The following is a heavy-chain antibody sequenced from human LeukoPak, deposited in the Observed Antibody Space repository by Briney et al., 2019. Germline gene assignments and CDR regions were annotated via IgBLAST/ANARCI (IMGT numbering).Heavy chain of an antibody. J-gene: IGHJ4*02. D-gene: IGHD4-11*01. CDR1: GYTFTGYY. V-gene: IGHV1-2*06. CDR3: ARGLENFDC. Sequence: ASVTVSFTASGYTFTGYYMHWVRQAPGQGLEWMGRINPNSGGTNYAQKFQGRVTMTRDTSISTAYMELSRLRSDDTAVYYCARGLENFDCWGQGTLVTVSS. CDR2: INPNSGGT.